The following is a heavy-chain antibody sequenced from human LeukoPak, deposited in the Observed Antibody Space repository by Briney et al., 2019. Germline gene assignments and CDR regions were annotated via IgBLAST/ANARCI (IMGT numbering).Heavy chain of an antibody. CDR2: INHSGST. V-gene: IGHV4-34*01. D-gene: IGHD6-6*01. CDR3: ARGWYSSSSYFDY. CDR1: GGSFSGYY. J-gene: IGHJ4*02. Sequence: SETLSLTCAVYGGSFSGYYWSWIRQPPGKGLEWIGEINHSGSTNYNPSLKSRVTISVDTSKNQFSLKLSSVTAADTAVYYCARGWYSSSSYFDYRGQGTLVTVSS.